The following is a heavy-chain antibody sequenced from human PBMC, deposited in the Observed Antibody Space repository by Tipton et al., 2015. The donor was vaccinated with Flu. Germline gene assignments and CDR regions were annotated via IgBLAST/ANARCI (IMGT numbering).Heavy chain of an antibody. CDR2: IYRTGTT. J-gene: IGHJ5*02. CDR3: ARRDYSNYVSDPKSWFDP. V-gene: IGHV4/OR15-8*01. D-gene: IGHD4-11*01. CDR1: GFTLSSYW. Sequence: LRLSCVASGFTLSSYWMSWVRQAPGKGLEWIGNIYRTGTTYRNPSLKSRVTISIDRSKNQFSLKLFSVTAADTALYYCARRDYSNYVSDPKSWFDPWGQGILVTVSS.